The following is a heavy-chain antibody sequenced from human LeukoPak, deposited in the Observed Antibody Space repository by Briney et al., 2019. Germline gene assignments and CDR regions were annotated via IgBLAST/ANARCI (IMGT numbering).Heavy chain of an antibody. D-gene: IGHD6-13*01. CDR1: GFTFTNAW. Sequence: RCPRLSCAAAGFTFTNAWISWGRQAPGKGREWVGRIKSKADGGATDYAAPVKGRFTISRDDSKNTLYLRMSSLKTEDSAVYYCTTEQQLVLVRFDPWGQGTLVTVSS. V-gene: IGHV3-15*01. J-gene: IGHJ5*02. CDR3: TTEQQLVLVRFDP. CDR2: IKSKADGGAT.